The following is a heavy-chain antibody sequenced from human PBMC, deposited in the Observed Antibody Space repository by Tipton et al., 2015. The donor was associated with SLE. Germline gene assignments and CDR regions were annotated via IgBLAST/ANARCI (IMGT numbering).Heavy chain of an antibody. CDR2: IYYSGST. CDR3: ARVRPNRNWFDP. V-gene: IGHV4-59*01. J-gene: IGHJ5*02. Sequence: TLSLTCTVSGGSISSYYWSWIRQPLGKGLEWIGYIYYSGSTNYNPSLKSQVTISVDTSKNQFSLKLSSVTAADTAVYYCARVRPNRNWFDPWGQGTLVTVSS. CDR1: GGSISSYY. D-gene: IGHD1-14*01.